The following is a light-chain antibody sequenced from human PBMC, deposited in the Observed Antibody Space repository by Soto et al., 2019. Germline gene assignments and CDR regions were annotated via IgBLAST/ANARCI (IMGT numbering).Light chain of an antibody. CDR2: GIS. V-gene: IGKV3-20*01. CDR1: QSVSSNY. J-gene: IGKJ4*01. Sequence: EIVLTQSPGTLSLSPGERATLSCRASQSVSSNYLAWYQQKPGQAPRLLIYGISTRATGIPDRFSGSGSGTDFTLTISRLEPEDFAVYYCQQYGSYPLTFGGGTKERSN. CDR3: QQYGSYPLT.